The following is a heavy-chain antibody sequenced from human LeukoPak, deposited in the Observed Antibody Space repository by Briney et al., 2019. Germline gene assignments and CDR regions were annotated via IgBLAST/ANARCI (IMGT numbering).Heavy chain of an antibody. CDR1: GYSISSGYY. J-gene: IGHJ4*02. V-gene: IGHV4-38-2*02. CDR3: AREGGYSYGSVDY. D-gene: IGHD5-18*01. CDR2: IYHSGST. Sequence: SSETLSLTCTVSGYSISSGYYWGWIRQPPGKGLEWIGSIYHSGSTYYNPSLKSRVTISVDTSKNQFSLKLSSVTAADTAVYYCAREGGYSYGSVDYWGQGTLVTVSS.